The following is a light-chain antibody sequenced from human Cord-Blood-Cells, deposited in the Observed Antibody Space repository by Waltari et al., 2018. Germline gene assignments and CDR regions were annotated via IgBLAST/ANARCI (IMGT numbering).Light chain of an antibody. CDR2: AAS. Sequence: IQLTQSPSSLSASVGDRVTITCRASQGISSYLAWYQQKPGKAPKLLIYAASTLQSGVPSRFSGSGSGTEFTLTISSLQPEDFATYDCQQINSYPRTFGQGTKVEIK. CDR3: QQINSYPRT. J-gene: IGKJ1*01. CDR1: QGISSY. V-gene: IGKV1-9*01.